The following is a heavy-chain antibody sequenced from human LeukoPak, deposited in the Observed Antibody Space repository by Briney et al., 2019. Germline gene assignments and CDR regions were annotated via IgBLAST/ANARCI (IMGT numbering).Heavy chain of an antibody. CDR3: ASDLTAAGTGYYYGLDV. CDR1: GASISNYY. V-gene: IGHV4-59*01. Sequence: SETLSLTCTVSGASISNYYWSWVRQPPGKGLEWIGYIFYSGSTHYNPSLKSRFPISVDTSKTQFSLSLRSVTAADTAVYYCASDLTAAGTGYYYGLDVWGQGTTVTVSS. D-gene: IGHD6-13*01. CDR2: IFYSGST. J-gene: IGHJ6*02.